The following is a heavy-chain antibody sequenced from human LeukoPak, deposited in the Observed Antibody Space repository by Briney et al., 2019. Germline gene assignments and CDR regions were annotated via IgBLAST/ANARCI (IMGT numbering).Heavy chain of an antibody. J-gene: IGHJ4*02. V-gene: IGHV3-53*01. CDR1: GVIDSSKY. Sequence: GGSLRLSCAASGVIDSSKYMIWVRQAPGKGLEWVSVIYGGGTTNYPDSVKGRFTISRDNSKHTLYLQMNSLRAEDTAVYYRATSMTSPGAFDYWGQGTLVTVSS. CDR2: IYGGGTT. CDR3: ATSMTSPGAFDY. D-gene: IGHD2-8*02.